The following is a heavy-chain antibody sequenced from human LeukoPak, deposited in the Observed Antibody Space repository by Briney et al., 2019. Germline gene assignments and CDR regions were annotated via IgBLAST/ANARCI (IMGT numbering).Heavy chain of an antibody. V-gene: IGHV1-18*01. CDR3: ARDFRRGNWNYNYYYYMDV. J-gene: IGHJ6*03. CDR1: GYTFTSYG. D-gene: IGHD1-1*01. Sequence: ASVKVSCKASGYTFTSYGISWVRQAPGQGLEWMGWISAYNGNTNYAQKLQGRVTMTTDTSTSTAYMELRSLRSDDTAVYYCARDFRRGNWNYNYYYYMDVWGKGTTVTVSS. CDR2: ISAYNGNT.